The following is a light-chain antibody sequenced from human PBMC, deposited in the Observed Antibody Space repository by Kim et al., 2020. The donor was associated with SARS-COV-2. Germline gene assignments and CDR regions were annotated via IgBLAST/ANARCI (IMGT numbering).Light chain of an antibody. CDR1: KWGDKD. CDR2: QDN. Sequence: PQQAPRTTCPGYKWGDKDVTWYQQQPGQAPVVVIYQDNQRPAGIPARFSGSTAGNTATLTISGAQAMDEADYYCQAWDSSTHNYVFGAGTKVTVL. V-gene: IGLV3-1*01. CDR3: QAWDSSTHNYV. J-gene: IGLJ1*01.